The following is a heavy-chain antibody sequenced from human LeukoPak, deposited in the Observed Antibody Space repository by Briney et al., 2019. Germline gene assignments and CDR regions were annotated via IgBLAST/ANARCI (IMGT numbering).Heavy chain of an antibody. CDR2: IYYSGST. D-gene: IGHD2-15*01. CDR1: GGSISSSSYY. J-gene: IGHJ4*02. CDR3: ARQYPAGNRLSHIDY. V-gene: IGHV4-39*01. Sequence: SETLSLTCTVSGGSISSSSYYWGWIRQPPGKGLEWIGSIYYSGSTYDNPSLKSRVTISVDTSKNQFSLRLSSVTAADTAVYFCARQYPAGNRLSHIDYWGQGTLVTVSS.